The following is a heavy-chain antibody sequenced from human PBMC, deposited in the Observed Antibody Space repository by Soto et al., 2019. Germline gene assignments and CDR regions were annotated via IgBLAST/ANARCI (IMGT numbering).Heavy chain of an antibody. Sequence: ASVKVSCKASGGTFSSYAISWVRQAPGQGLEWMGGIIPIFGTANYAQKFQGRVTITADESTSTAYMELSSLRSEDTAVYYCARDQSGYYTRDYWGQGTLVTAPQ. CDR1: GGTFSSYA. J-gene: IGHJ4*02. CDR2: IIPIFGTA. V-gene: IGHV1-69*13. CDR3: ARDQSGYYTRDY. D-gene: IGHD3-3*01.